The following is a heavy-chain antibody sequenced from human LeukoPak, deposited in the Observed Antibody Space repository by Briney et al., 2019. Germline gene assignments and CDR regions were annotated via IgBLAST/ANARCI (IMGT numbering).Heavy chain of an antibody. CDR3: ARDRQQLGIFDY. Sequence: PGRSLRLSCAASGFTFSSYGMNWVRQAPGKGLEWVAVIWYDGSNKYYADSVKGRFTISRDNSKNTLYLQMNSLRAEDTAVYYCARDRQQLGIFDYWGQGTLVTVSS. D-gene: IGHD6-13*01. CDR1: GFTFSSYG. V-gene: IGHV3-33*01. CDR2: IWYDGSNK. J-gene: IGHJ4*02.